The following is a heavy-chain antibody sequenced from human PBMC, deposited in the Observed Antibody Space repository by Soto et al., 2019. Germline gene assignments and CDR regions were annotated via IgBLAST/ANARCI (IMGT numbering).Heavy chain of an antibody. Sequence: QVQLVESGGGVVQPGRSLRLSCAASGFTFSSYGMHWVRQAPGKGLEWVAVISYDGSNKYYADSVKGRFTISRDNSKNTLYLQMNSLRAEDTAVYYCAKTTVGYYYYGMDVW. CDR1: GFTFSSYG. D-gene: IGHD4-17*01. J-gene: IGHJ6*01. CDR3: AKTTVGYYYYGMDV. V-gene: IGHV3-30*18. CDR2: ISYDGSNK.